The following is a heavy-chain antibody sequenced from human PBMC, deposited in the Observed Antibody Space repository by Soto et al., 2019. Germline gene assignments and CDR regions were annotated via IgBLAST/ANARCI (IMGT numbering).Heavy chain of an antibody. V-gene: IGHV1-58*01. Sequence: ASGKVSCKASGFTFTSSAVQWVRQARGQRLEWIGWIVVGSGNTNYAQKFQERVTITRDMSTSTAYMELSSLRSEDTAVYYCAAAAYCGGDCLNYGMDVWGEGTTVTVSS. CDR2: IVVGSGNT. CDR1: GFTFTSSA. CDR3: AAAAYCGGDCLNYGMDV. D-gene: IGHD2-21*02. J-gene: IGHJ6*04.